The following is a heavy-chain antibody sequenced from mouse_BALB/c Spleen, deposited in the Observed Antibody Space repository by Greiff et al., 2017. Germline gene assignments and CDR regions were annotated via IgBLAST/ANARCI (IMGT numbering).Heavy chain of an antibody. CDR1: GYSITSDYA. CDR2: ISYSGST. J-gene: IGHJ4*01. D-gene: IGHD2-4*01. Sequence: EVQLQQSGPGLVKPSQSLSLTCTVTGYSITSDYAWNWIRQFPGNKLEWMGYISYSGSTSYNPSLKSRISITRDTSKNQFFLQLNSVTTEDTATYYCSRSTMIYYYAMDYWGQGTSVTVSS. CDR3: SRSTMIYYYAMDY. V-gene: IGHV3-2*02.